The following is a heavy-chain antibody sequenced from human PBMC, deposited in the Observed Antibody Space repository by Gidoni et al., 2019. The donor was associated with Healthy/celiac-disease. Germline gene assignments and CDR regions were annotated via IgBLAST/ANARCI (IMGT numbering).Heavy chain of an antibody. D-gene: IGHD2-15*01. V-gene: IGHV3-21*01. CDR3: ARGGVVQPFDI. J-gene: IGHJ3*02. CDR2: ISSSSSYI. CDR1: GFTFSSYS. Sequence: EMQLVESGGGLVKPGGSLRLSCAASGFTFSSYSINWVRQAPGKGLEWVSSISSSSSYIYYADSVKGRFTISRDNAKNSLYLQMNSLRAEDTAVYYCARGGVVQPFDIWGQGTMVTVSS.